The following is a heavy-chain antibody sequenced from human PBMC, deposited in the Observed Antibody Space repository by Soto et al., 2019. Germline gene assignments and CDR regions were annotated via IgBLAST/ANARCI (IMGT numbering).Heavy chain of an antibody. CDR1: GGTSTRYA. V-gene: IGHV1-69*06. J-gene: IGHJ4*02. Sequence: QERLVQSGAEVRKPGSSVKVSCKVTGGTSTRYAINWVRQAPGQGLEWMRGIVPMFGTSKYVQKFQGRVTITADTSTNIAYMELRSLRSEDTAVYYCNRGSEYDFWSGYLWGQGTLVSVSS. CDR2: IVPMFGTS. D-gene: IGHD3-3*01. CDR3: NRGSEYDFWSGYL.